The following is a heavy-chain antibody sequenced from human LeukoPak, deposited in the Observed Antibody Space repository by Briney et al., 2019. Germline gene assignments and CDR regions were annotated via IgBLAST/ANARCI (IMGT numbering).Heavy chain of an antibody. J-gene: IGHJ4*02. CDR1: GFTFSSYA. CDR2: ISYDGSNK. CDR3: ASEQVGAFDY. Sequence: GGSLRLSCAASGFTFSSYAMHWVRQAPGKGLEWVAVISYDGSNKYYADSVKGRFTISRDNSKNTLYLQMNSLRAEDTAVYYCASEQVGAFDYWGQGTLVTVSS. D-gene: IGHD1-26*01. V-gene: IGHV3-30-3*01.